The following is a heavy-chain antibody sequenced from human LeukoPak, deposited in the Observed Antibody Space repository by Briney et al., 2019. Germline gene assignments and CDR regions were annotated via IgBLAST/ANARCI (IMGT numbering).Heavy chain of an antibody. V-gene: IGHV3-11*06. J-gene: IGHJ4*02. D-gene: IGHD1-1*01. CDR1: GFTFSDYY. CDR3: ARVGATGTADY. Sequence: GGSLRLSCAAFGFTFSDYYMSWIRQAPGKGLEWVSYISKSGCDTDFADSVKGRFTISRDNAKNSLYLQMNSLRAEDTAVYYCARVGATGTADYWGQGTLVTVSS. CDR2: ISKSGCDT.